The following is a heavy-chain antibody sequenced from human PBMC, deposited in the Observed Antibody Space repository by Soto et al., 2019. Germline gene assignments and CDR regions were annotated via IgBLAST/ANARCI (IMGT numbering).Heavy chain of an antibody. D-gene: IGHD6-6*01. J-gene: IGHJ6*02. Sequence: SETLSLTCAVYGGSFSGYYWSWIRQPPGKGLEWIGEINHSGSTNYNPSLKSRVTISVDTSKNQFSLKLSSVTAADTAVYYCARVDVSNYYYYGMDVWGQGTTVTVSS. CDR3: ARVDVSNYYYYGMDV. CDR1: GGSFSGYY. V-gene: IGHV4-34*01. CDR2: INHSGST.